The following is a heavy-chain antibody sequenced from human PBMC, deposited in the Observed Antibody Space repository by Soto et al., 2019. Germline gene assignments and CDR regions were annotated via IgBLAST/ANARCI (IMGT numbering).Heavy chain of an antibody. CDR1: GIPVSSNY. CDR3: ARDGPYYYASRMDV. CDR2: LHSGGDT. D-gene: IGHD3-10*01. J-gene: IGHJ6*02. Sequence: EVQMVESGGGLVQPGGSLRLSCVASGIPVSSNYMTWVRQAPGKGLEWVSVLHSGGDTYYANSVKGRLTISRNDSTNTLFFQMHSLTAEDTAVYYCARDGPYYYASRMDVWGQGTTVTVSS. V-gene: IGHV3-53*04.